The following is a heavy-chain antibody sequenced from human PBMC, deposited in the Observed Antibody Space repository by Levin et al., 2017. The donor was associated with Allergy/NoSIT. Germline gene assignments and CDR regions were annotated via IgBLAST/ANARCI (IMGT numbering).Heavy chain of an antibody. CDR2: ITSDGGVK. V-gene: IGHV3-30*18. CDR1: GFPFSNYG. J-gene: IGHJ6*03. CDR3: AKGGDMDV. Sequence: LSLTCAASGFPFSNYGIYWVRQAPCKGLDWVALITSDGGVKFYTDSVKGRFTISRDNSRETLYLQMNNLRPDDTAVYYCAKGGDMDVWGNGTTVIVSS.